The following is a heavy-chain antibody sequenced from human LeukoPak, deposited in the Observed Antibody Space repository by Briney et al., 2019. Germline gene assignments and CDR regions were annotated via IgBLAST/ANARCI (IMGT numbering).Heavy chain of an antibody. V-gene: IGHV4-59*01. CDR2: IYYSGST. Sequence: PSETLSLTCTVSGGSISSYYWSWLRQPPGKGLEWIGYIYYSGSTNYNPSLKSRVTISVDTSKNQFSLKLSSVTAADTAVYYCARGLHFWSGYYGYYFDYWGQGTLVTVSS. CDR1: GGSISSYY. J-gene: IGHJ4*02. D-gene: IGHD3-3*02. CDR3: ARGLHFWSGYYGYYFDY.